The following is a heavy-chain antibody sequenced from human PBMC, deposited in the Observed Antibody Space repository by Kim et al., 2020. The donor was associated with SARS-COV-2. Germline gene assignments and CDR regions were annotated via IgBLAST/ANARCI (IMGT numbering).Heavy chain of an antibody. CDR2: LSRNSVI. J-gene: IGHJ3*01. Sequence: GGSLRLSCAASGFNFSTNAMNWVRQAPGKGLEWVSYLSRNSVIYYEDSVVDRCIITSDDVRNYLLQLKNSRMAEDDAVYYCGGNGEYLDAGGQWTM. CDR3: GGNGEYLDA. D-gene: IGHD2-8*01. V-gene: IGHV3-48*01. CDR1: GFNFSTNA.